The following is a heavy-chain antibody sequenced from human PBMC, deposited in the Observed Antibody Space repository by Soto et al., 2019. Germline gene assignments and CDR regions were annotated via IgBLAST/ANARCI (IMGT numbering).Heavy chain of an antibody. D-gene: IGHD3-22*01. J-gene: IGHJ5*02. Sequence: ASVKVSCKASGYTFTSYDINWVRQAPGQGLEWMGWMNPHSGNTAYAQEFQGRVTMTRNSSISTAFMELSSLRSDDTAVYYCAKAFTAFYYYNSISVGSLGSWGQGTLVTVSS. CDR3: AKAFTAFYYYNSISVGSLGS. CDR1: GYTFTSYD. CDR2: MNPHSGNT. V-gene: IGHV1-8*01.